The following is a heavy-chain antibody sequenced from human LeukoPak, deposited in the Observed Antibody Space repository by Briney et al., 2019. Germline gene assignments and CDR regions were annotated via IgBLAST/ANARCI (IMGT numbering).Heavy chain of an antibody. CDR2: IKNDGSRT. CDR1: GVTFSRYW. CDR3: VREPYCSGGSCYTSGFDC. D-gene: IGHD2-15*01. V-gene: IGHV3-74*01. J-gene: IGHJ4*02. Sequence: GGSLRLSCAASGVTFSRYWMHWVRQAPGKGLVWVSRIKNDGSRTTYADAVKGRFTISRDNAKNTLYLRMNSLSADDTAVYYCVREPYCSGGSCYTSGFDCWGQGTLVTVSS.